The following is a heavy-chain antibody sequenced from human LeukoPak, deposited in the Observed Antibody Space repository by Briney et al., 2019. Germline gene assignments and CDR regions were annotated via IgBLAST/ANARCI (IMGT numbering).Heavy chain of an antibody. V-gene: IGHV1-8*02. D-gene: IGHD1-7*01. CDR2: INPNSGGT. CDR3: ATGRLELVILGDAFDI. Sequence: ASVKVSCKASGGTFSSYAISWVRQAPGQGLEWMGWINPNSGGTNYAQKFQGRVTMTEDTSTDTAYMELSSLRSEDTAVYYCATGRLELVILGDAFDIWGQGTMVTVSS. CDR1: GGTFSSYA. J-gene: IGHJ3*02.